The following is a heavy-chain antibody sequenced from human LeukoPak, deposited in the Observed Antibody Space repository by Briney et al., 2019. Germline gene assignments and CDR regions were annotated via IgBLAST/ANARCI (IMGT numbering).Heavy chain of an antibody. J-gene: IGHJ4*02. CDR2: IYYSGGT. Sequence: KSSETLSLTCTVSGGSISSYYWSWIRQPPGKGLEWIGYIYYSGGTNYNPSLKSRVTISVDTSKNQFSLKLSSVTAADTAVYYCARDGYLAVDYWGQGTLVTVSS. D-gene: IGHD2-2*03. CDR1: GGSISSYY. CDR3: ARDGYLAVDY. V-gene: IGHV4-59*12.